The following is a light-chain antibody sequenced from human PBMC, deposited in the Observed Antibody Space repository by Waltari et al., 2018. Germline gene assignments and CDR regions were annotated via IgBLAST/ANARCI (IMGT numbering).Light chain of an antibody. Sequence: DIVMTQSPATLSVSPGESATLSCRASQRVGTNLAWYQQRPGQAHRLLPYGASSRATGIPARFSGSGSGTDFTLTINSLQPEDFALYYCQQYHNWPPWAFGQGTKVEIK. CDR3: QQYHNWPPWA. J-gene: IGKJ1*01. CDR1: QRVGTN. CDR2: GAS. V-gene: IGKV3-15*01.